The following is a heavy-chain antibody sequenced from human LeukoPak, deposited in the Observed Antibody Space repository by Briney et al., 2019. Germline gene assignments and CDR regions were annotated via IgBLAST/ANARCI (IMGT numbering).Heavy chain of an antibody. V-gene: IGHV4-34*01. CDR2: INHSSTT. J-gene: IGHJ6*03. CDR1: GGSFSGYY. Sequence: SETLSLTCAVYGGSFSGYYWSWIRQPPGKGLEWIGEINHSSTTNYNPSLKSRVTISLDRSKSQVSLKPSSVTAADTAVYYCASSRVYDSGLWYYHMDVWGKGTTVTVSS. D-gene: IGHD2-8*01. CDR3: ASSRVYDSGLWYYHMDV.